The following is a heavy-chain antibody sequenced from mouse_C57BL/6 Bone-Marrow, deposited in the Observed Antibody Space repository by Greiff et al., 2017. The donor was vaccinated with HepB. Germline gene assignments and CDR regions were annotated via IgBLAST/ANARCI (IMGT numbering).Heavy chain of an antibody. CDR1: GFTFSSYA. Sequence: EVQLVESGGGLVKPGGSLKLSCAASGFTFSSYAMSWVRQTPEKRLEWVATISDGGSYTYYPDNVKGRFTISRDNAKNNLYLQMSHLKSEDTAMYYCARDGDSHYFDYWGQGTTLTVSS. CDR2: ISDGGSYT. V-gene: IGHV5-4*01. J-gene: IGHJ2*01. CDR3: ARDGDSHYFDY.